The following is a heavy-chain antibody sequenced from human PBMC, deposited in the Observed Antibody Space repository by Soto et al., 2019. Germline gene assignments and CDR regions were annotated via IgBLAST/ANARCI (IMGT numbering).Heavy chain of an antibody. CDR3: ARGHAGYCSGGSCYRLRVFDY. V-gene: IGHV4-4*02. J-gene: IGHJ4*01. CDR2: IYHSGST. CDR1: SGSISSSNW. D-gene: IGHD2-15*01. Sequence: QVQLQESGPGLVKPSGTLSLTCAVSSGSISSSNWWSWVRLPPGKGLEWIGEIYHSGSTNYNPSLKSRVTISVDKFKNQFSLNLSSVTAADTAVYYCARGHAGYCSGGSCYRLRVFDYWCHGTLVTVSS.